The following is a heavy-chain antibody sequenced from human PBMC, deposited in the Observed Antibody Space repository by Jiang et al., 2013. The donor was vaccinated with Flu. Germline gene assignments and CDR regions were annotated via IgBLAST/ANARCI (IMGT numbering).Heavy chain of an antibody. CDR1: GDSVSSNSAA. J-gene: IGHJ4*02. CDR2: TYYRSKWYN. V-gene: IGHV6-1*01. D-gene: IGHD6-19*01. Sequence: QTLSLTCAISGDSVSSNSAAWNWIRQSPSRGLEWLGRTYYRSKWYNDYAVSVKSRITVNPDTSKNQFSLQLNSVTPEDTAVYYCARDRPYSSGWYEGYFDYWGQGTLVTVSS. CDR3: ARDRPYSSGWYEGYFDY.